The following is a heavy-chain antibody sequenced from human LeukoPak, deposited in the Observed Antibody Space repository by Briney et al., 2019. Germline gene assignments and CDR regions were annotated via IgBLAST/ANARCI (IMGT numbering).Heavy chain of an antibody. V-gene: IGHV3-33*01. D-gene: IGHD6-19*01. CDR2: IWYDGSNK. CDR3: ARAGSDYFDY. Sequence: GGSLRLSCAASGFTFSSYGMHWVRQAPGKGVEWVAVIWYDGSNKYYADSVKGRFTISRDNSKNTLYLQVNSLRAEDTAVYYCARAGSDYFDYWGQGTLVTVSS. CDR1: GFTFSSYG. J-gene: IGHJ4*02.